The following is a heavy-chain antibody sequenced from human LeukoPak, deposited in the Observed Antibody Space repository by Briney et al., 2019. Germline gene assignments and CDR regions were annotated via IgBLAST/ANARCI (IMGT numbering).Heavy chain of an antibody. D-gene: IGHD4-17*01. J-gene: IGHJ6*03. CDR1: GFTFDDYA. V-gene: IGHV3-9*01. CDR2: ISWNSGSI. CDR3: AKDNHGDYYYYMDV. Sequence: GGSLRLSCAASGFTFDDYAMHWVRQAPGKGLEWVSGISWNSGSIGYADSVKGRFTISRDNAKNSLYLQMNSLRAEDTALYYCAKDNHGDYYYYMDVWGKGTTVTVSS.